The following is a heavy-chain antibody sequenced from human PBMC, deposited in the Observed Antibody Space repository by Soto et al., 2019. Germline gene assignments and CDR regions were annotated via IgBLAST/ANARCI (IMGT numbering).Heavy chain of an antibody. V-gene: IGHV3-30-3*01. CDR3: ARGGASSWSGYYTGFFFSRFYFDY. CDR2: ISYDGSNK. CDR1: GFTFSSYA. D-gene: IGHD3-3*01. Sequence: QVQLVESGGGVVQPGRSLRLSCAASGFTFSSYAMHWVRQAPGKGLEWVAVISYDGSNKYYADSVKGRFTISRDNSKNTLYLQMNSLRAEDTAVYYCARGGASSWSGYYTGFFFSRFYFDYWGQGTLVTVSS. J-gene: IGHJ4*02.